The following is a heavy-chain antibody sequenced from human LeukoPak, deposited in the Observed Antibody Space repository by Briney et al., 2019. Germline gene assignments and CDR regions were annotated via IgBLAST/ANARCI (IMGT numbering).Heavy chain of an antibody. J-gene: IGHJ4*02. CDR3: ARRGSTVVTLYYFDY. CDR1: GGSISSSSYY. CDR2: IYYSGST. V-gene: IGHV4-39*01. Sequence: SETLSLTCTVSGGSISSSSYYWGWIRQPPGKGLEWIGSIYYSGSTYYNPSLKSRVTISVDTSKNQFSLKLSSVTAADTAVYYCARRGSTVVTLYYFDYWGQGSLVTVSS. D-gene: IGHD4-23*01.